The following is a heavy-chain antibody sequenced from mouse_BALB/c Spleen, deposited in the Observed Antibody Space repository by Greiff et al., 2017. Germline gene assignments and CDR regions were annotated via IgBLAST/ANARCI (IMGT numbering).Heavy chain of an antibody. CDR2: ISDGGSYT. D-gene: IGHD2-4*01. Sequence: DVQRVESGGGLVKPGGSLKLSCAASGFTFSDYYMYWVRQTPEKRLEWVATISDGGSYTYYPDSVKGRFTISRDNAKNNLYLQMSSLKSEDTAMYYCARTPYDYDEGYAMDYWGQGASVTVSS. CDR1: GFTFSDYY. CDR3: ARTPYDYDEGYAMDY. V-gene: IGHV5-4*02. J-gene: IGHJ4*01.